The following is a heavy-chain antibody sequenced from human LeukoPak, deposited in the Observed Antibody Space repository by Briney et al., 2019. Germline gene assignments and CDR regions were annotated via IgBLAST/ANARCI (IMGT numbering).Heavy chain of an antibody. CDR1: GGSISSYY. D-gene: IGHD3-10*01. CDR3: ARASIMVRGYNWFDP. Sequence: SETLSLTCTVSGGSISSYYWSWIRQPPGKGLEWIGYIYYSGSTNYNPSLKSRVTISVDTSKNQFSLKLTSVTAADTAVYYCARASIMVRGYNWFDPWGQGTLVTVSS. CDR2: IYYSGST. V-gene: IGHV4-59*12. J-gene: IGHJ5*02.